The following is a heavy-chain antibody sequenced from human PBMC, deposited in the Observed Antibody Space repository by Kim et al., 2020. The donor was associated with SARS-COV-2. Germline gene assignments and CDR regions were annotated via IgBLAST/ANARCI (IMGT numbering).Heavy chain of an antibody. CDR2: ISGSGGST. CDR3: AKAMEPTLRYDWVESFDY. D-gene: IGHD3-9*01. V-gene: IGHV3-23*01. J-gene: IGHJ4*02. CDR1: GFTFSSYA. Sequence: GGSLRLSCAASGFTFSSYAMSWVRQAPGKGLEWVSAISGSGGSTYYADSVKGRFTISRDNSKNTLYLQMNSLRAEDTAVYYCAKAMEPTLRYDWVESFDYWGQGTLVTVSS.